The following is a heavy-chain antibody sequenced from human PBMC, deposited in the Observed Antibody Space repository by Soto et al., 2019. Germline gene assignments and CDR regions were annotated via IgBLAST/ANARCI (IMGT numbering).Heavy chain of an antibody. CDR1: GASIRSYY. Sequence: SETLSLTCSVSGASIRSYYWHWIRQPPGKGLEWIGYVYTSDYTRYSSSLKSRVTISVDTSKSQFYLRLNSVTAADTAVYYCASSAFHPGDSFHYNGKSVWGQGSTVTVSS. V-gene: IGHV4-4*08. J-gene: IGHJ6*02. CDR2: VYTSDYT. D-gene: IGHD3-10*01. CDR3: ASSAFHPGDSFHYNGKSV.